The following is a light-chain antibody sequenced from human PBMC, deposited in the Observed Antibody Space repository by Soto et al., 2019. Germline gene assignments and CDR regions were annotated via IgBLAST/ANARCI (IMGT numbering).Light chain of an antibody. J-gene: IGKJ4*01. CDR2: GAS. CDR1: QTVSSNY. Sequence: EIVLTQSPGTLSLSPGERATLSCRASQTVSSNYLAWYQQKPGQAPILLIEGASSRATGIPARFSGSGSGTDLTRIFSSLEPGGMAVYCCQQYRLAPGTFGGGTKL. V-gene: IGKV3-20*01. CDR3: QQYRLAPGT.